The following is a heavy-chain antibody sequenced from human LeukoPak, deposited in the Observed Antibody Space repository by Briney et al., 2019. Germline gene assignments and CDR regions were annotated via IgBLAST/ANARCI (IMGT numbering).Heavy chain of an antibody. J-gene: IGHJ6*02. V-gene: IGHV1-8*01. CDR1: GYTFTSYD. Sequence: ASVKVSCKASGYTFTSYDINWVRQATGQGLEWMGWMNPNSGNIGYAQKFQGRVTMTRNTSISTAYMELSSLRSEDTAVYYCARGYSNEPYYYYGMDVWGQGTTVTVSS. CDR2: MNPNSGNI. D-gene: IGHD6-13*01. CDR3: ARGYSNEPYYYYGMDV.